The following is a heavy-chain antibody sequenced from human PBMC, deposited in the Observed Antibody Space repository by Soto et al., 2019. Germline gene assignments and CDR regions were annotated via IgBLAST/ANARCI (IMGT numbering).Heavy chain of an antibody. CDR2: IYPGDSDT. CDR1: GYSFTSYW. V-gene: IGHV5-51*01. CDR3: APPGPSPLHYGMDV. D-gene: IGHD6-6*01. J-gene: IGHJ6*04. Sequence: GASLKISCKGSGYSFTSYWIGWVRQRPGKGLEWMGIIYPGDSDTRYSPSFQGQLTISADQSLSTAYLQCSSLKASDTALYYRAPPGPSPLHYGMDVWAKGPTVPASP.